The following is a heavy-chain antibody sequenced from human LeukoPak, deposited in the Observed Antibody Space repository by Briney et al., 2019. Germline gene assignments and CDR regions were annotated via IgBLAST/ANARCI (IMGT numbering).Heavy chain of an antibody. CDR2: FDPDDGET. D-gene: IGHD2-8*02. CDR1: GYTFTSYG. CDR3: ATGGLKTKYWYYYYMDV. J-gene: IGHJ6*03. V-gene: IGHV1-24*01. Sequence: ASVKVSCKASGYTFTSYGFSWVRQAPGKGLEWVGGFDPDDGETIYAQKFQGRVTMTEATSTDTAYMELSSLRSEDTAVYYCATGGLKTKYWYYYYMDVWGKGTTVTVSS.